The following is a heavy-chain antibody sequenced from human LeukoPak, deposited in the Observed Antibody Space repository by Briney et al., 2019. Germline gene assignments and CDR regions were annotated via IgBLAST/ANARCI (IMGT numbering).Heavy chain of an antibody. CDR3: VREVAAGSHRGFDY. CDR2: IYHSGHT. Sequence: TPSETLSLTCAVSGGSISTHSWWQWVRQSPGRGLEWIGEIYHSGHTNYNPSLKGRVIMSIDKSMDQFSLKVNSVTAADTAVYYCVREVAAGSHRGFDYWGQGTLVTVSS. CDR1: GGSISTHSW. V-gene: IGHV4-4*02. D-gene: IGHD6-19*01. J-gene: IGHJ4*02.